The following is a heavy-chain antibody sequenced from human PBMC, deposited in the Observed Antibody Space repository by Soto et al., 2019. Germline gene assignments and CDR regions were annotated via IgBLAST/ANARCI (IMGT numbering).Heavy chain of an antibody. J-gene: IGHJ4*02. D-gene: IGHD2-21*02. CDR1: GFTFGSFA. Sequence: PGGSLRLSCAASGFTFGSFAMSWVRQVPGKGLEWVAAITVGGGGTYYAESVKGRFTISRDNSKNTLHLQMSSLRAEDTALYYCAKDPVTGPGYWGQGTLVTVSS. V-gene: IGHV3-23*01. CDR2: ITVGGGGT. CDR3: AKDPVTGPGY.